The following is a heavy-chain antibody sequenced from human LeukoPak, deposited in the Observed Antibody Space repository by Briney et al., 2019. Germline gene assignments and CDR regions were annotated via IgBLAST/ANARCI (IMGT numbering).Heavy chain of an antibody. CDR2: IRYDGSNK. Sequence: RAGGSLRLSCAASGFTFSSYGMHWVRQAPGKGLEWVAFIRYDGSNKYYADSVKGRFTISRDNSKNTLYLQMNSLRAEDTAVYYCAKDQGVYDSIDYWGQGTLVTVSS. J-gene: IGHJ4*02. D-gene: IGHD3-22*01. CDR3: AKDQGVYDSIDY. CDR1: GFTFSSYG. V-gene: IGHV3-30*02.